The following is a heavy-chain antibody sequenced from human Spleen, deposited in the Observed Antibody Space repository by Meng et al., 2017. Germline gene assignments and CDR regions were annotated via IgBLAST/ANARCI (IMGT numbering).Heavy chain of an antibody. V-gene: IGHV3-15*01. CDR3: TTGYWSGGKYHGDDAFDI. J-gene: IGHJ3*02. Sequence: GGSLRLSCGVSGFIFSGSTIHWVRQAPGKGLEWVGRIKSKTAGGTADYAAPVRGRFTISRDDSINMMSLQINSLRTEDTAVYYCTTGYWSGGKYHGDDAFDIWGQGTLVTVSS. CDR1: GFIFSGST. D-gene: IGHD2-15*01. CDR2: IKSKTAGGTA.